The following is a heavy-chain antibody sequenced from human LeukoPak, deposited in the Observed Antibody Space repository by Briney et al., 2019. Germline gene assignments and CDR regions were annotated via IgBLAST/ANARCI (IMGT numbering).Heavy chain of an antibody. CDR1: GFTLSSYA. J-gene: IGHJ4*02. CDR2: ISYDGSNK. Sequence: GGSLRLSCAASGFTLSSYAMHWVRQAPGKGLEWVAVISYDGSNKYYADSVKGRFTISRDNAKNSLYLQMNSLRAEDTAVYYCASERMVRGVNDYWGQGTLVTVSS. D-gene: IGHD3-10*01. CDR3: ASERMVRGVNDY. V-gene: IGHV3-30*04.